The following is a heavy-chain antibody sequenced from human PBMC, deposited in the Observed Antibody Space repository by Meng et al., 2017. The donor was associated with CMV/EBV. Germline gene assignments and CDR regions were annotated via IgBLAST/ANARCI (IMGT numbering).Heavy chain of an antibody. CDR2: INPSGGST. CDR1: YY. V-gene: IGHV1-46*01. J-gene: IGHJ6*02. D-gene: IGHD5-18*01. Sequence: YYMHGVRQAPGQGLEWMGIINPSGGSTSYAQKFQGRVTMTRDTSTSTVYMELSSLRSEDTAVYYCARDQREIQLWLEDYYYYYGMDVWGQGTTVTVSS. CDR3: ARDQREIQLWLEDYYYYYGMDV.